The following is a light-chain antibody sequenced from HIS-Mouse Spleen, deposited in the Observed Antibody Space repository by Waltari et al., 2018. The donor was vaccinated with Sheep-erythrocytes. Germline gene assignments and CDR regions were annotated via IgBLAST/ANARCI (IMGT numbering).Light chain of an antibody. CDR3: QAWDSSTYV. CDR2: QDS. J-gene: IGLJ1*01. Sequence: SYELTQPPSVSVSPGQTASITCSGDKLGDKYAFWYQQKPGQSPVLVIYQDSKRPSGIPVRFSCSNAGNTATLTISGTQAMDEADYYCQAWDSSTYVFGTGTKVTVL. V-gene: IGLV3-1*01. CDR1: KLGDKY.